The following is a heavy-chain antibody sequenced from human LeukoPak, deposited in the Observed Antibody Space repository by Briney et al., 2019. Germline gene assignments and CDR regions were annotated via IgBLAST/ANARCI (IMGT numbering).Heavy chain of an antibody. V-gene: IGHV4-39*02. Sequence: SETLSLTCSVSGGSIDTTIYFWGWIRQPPGKGLEWIGNIYYNGDTYYNPSLESRVTLSMDASKNRFSLRLSSVTAADTAVYYCASSDLYDSSGSDAFDIWGQGTMVTVSS. J-gene: IGHJ3*02. CDR3: ASSDLYDSSGSDAFDI. CDR1: GGSIDTTIYF. CDR2: IYYNGDT. D-gene: IGHD3-22*01.